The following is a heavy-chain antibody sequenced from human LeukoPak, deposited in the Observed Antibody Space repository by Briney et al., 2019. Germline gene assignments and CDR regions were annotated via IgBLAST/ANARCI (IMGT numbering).Heavy chain of an antibody. Sequence: GGSLRLSYAASGFTFNSDAMSWLRQAPGKGLEWVSIISASGASPYYADSVKGRFTISRDNSKNTLYLQMNSLRAEDTAVYYCGKRAVAGIYYFDYWGQGTLVTVSS. CDR2: ISASGASP. CDR1: GFTFNSDA. D-gene: IGHD6-19*01. CDR3: GKRAVAGIYYFDY. V-gene: IGHV3-23*01. J-gene: IGHJ4*02.